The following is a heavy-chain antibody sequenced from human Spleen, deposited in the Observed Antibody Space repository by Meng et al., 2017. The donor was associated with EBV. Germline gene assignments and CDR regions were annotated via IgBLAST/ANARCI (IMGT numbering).Heavy chain of an antibody. V-gene: IGHV4-61*01. D-gene: IGHD5-12*01. Sequence: QVPVQESGPELVEPSETLSLTCTVSGASVSSGSYHWNWIRQPPGKGLEWIGDIYYSGSTNYNPSLKSRVTISVDTSKNQFSLKLRSVTAADTAVYYCARDQSGLSGFGPWGQGTLVTVSS. CDR3: ARDQSGLSGFGP. J-gene: IGHJ5*02. CDR1: GASVSSGSYH. CDR2: IYYSGST.